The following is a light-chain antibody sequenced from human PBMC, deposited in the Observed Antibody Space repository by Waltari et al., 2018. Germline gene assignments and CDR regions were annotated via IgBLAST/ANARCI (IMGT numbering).Light chain of an antibody. J-gene: IGKJ4*01. V-gene: IGKV3-15*01. CDR1: QNVRSN. CDR2: GAS. Sequence: EIVMTQSPATLSVSPGEGATLSCRASQNVRSNLVWYQQKPGQPPRLRMYGASTRAAGVPARFSGSGSGTDFILTISSLQSEDFAVYYCQQYNDWPSFGGGTRVEIK. CDR3: QQYNDWPS.